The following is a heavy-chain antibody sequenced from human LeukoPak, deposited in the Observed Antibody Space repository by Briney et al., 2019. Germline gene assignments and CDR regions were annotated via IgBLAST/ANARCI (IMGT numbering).Heavy chain of an antibody. CDR3: ARDPGGTYPDAFDI. V-gene: IGHV3-21*01. CDR2: ISSSSYYI. D-gene: IGHD1-26*01. CDR1: GFTFGSYG. Sequence: GGSLRLSCAASGFTFGSYGMNWVRQAPGKGLEWVSSISSSSYYIYYVDSVKGRFTISRDNARNSLSLQMNSLRAEDTAVYYCARDPGGTYPDAFDIWGQGAMVTVSS. J-gene: IGHJ3*02.